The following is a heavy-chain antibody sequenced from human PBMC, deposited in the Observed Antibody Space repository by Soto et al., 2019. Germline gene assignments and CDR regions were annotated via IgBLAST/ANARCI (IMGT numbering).Heavy chain of an antibody. CDR3: ARGTPCNRTSCYIGAFDI. Sequence: EVQLVESGGGLVQPGGSLRLSCAASGFTFSSYWMNWVRQAPGKGLEWLANIRQGGGEIFYVDSVQGRFTISRDKAKNSVYLQMISLRAEDTAVYHCARGTPCNRTSCYIGAFDIWGHGTMVTVSS. V-gene: IGHV3-7*01. CDR2: IRQGGGEI. D-gene: IGHD2-2*01. CDR1: GFTFSSYW. J-gene: IGHJ3*02.